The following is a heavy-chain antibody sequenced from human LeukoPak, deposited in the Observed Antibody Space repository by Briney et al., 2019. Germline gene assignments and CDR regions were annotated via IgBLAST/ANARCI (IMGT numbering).Heavy chain of an antibody. CDR3: AREESRSAQWFDP. D-gene: IGHD1-26*01. V-gene: IGHV4-39*07. CDR1: GDSISSSSYY. J-gene: IGHJ5*02. CDR2: IYHSGST. Sequence: SETLSLSCTVSGDSISSSSYYWGWIRQPPGKGLEWIGYIYHSGSTYYNPSLKSRVTISVDRSKNQFSLKLSSVTAADTAVYYCAREESRSAQWFDPWGQGTLVTVSS.